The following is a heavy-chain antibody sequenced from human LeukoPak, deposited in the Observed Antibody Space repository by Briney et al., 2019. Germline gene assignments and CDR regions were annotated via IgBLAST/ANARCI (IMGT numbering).Heavy chain of an antibody. CDR3: ARGTSGSQTEYYYYYYMDV. CDR1: GYTFTSYD. D-gene: IGHD1-26*01. CDR2: ISAYNGNT. Sequence: ASVKVSCKASGYTFTSYDINWVRQATGQGLEWMGWISAYNGNTNYAQKLQGRVTMTTDTSTSTAYMELRSLRSDDTAVYYCARGTSGSQTEYYYYYYMDVWGKGTTVTVSS. J-gene: IGHJ6*03. V-gene: IGHV1-18*01.